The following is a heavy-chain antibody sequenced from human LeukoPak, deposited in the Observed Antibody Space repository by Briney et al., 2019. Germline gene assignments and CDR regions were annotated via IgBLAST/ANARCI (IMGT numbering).Heavy chain of an antibody. CDR1: GFTFSSYA. CDR2: ISGSGGST. V-gene: IGHV3-23*01. CDR3: AKSLSDDPLADAFDI. J-gene: IGHJ3*02. Sequence: GGSLRLPCAASGFTFSSYAMSWVRQAPGRGLEWVSAISGSGGSTYYADSVKGRFTISRDNSKNTLYLQMNSLRAEDTAVYYCAKSLSDDPLADAFDIWGQGTMVTVSS.